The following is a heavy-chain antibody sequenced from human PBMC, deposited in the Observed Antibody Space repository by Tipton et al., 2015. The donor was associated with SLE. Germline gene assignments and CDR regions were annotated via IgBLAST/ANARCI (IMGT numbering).Heavy chain of an antibody. CDR3: ARDRKTWPQGYFDL. CDR1: GFTFSDYY. D-gene: IGHD1-14*01. V-gene: IGHV3-11*01. Sequence: SLRLSCAASGFTFSDYYMSWIRQAPGKGLEWVSYISRSGSTIYYADSVKGRFTISRDNAKNSLYLQMNSLRAEDTAVYYCARDRKTWPQGYFDLWGRGTLVTVSS. CDR2: ISRSGSTI. J-gene: IGHJ2*01.